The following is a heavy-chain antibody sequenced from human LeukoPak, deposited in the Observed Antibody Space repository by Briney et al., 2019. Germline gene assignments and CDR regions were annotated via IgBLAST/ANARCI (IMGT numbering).Heavy chain of an antibody. CDR3: AREVSEGFDF. Sequence: GGSLRLSCAASGFTFSSHAMSWVRQAPGKGLEWVSSFGTRSTSIYHAGSVKGRFAISRDNAKNSLYLQMNSLRAEDTALYYCAREVSEGFDFWGQGTLVTVSS. CDR1: GFTFSSHA. V-gene: IGHV3-21*01. D-gene: IGHD3-22*01. J-gene: IGHJ4*02. CDR2: FGTRSTSI.